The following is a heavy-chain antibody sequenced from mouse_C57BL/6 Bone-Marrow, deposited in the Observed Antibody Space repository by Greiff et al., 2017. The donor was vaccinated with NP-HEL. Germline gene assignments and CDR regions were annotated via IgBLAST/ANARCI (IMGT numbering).Heavy chain of an antibody. CDR2: ISSGGDYI. J-gene: IGHJ3*01. Sequence: EVQLQQSGEGLVKPGGSLKLSCAASGFTFSSYAMSWVRQTPEKRLEWVAYISSGGDYIYYADTVKGRFTISRDNARNTLYLQMSSLKSEDTAMYYCTREDTTVQIAYWGQGTLVTVSA. V-gene: IGHV5-9-1*02. D-gene: IGHD1-1*01. CDR1: GFTFSSYA. CDR3: TREDTTVQIAY.